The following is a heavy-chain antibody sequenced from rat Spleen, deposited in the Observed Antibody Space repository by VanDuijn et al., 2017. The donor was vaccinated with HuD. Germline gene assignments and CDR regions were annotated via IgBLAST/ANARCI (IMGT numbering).Heavy chain of an antibody. Sequence: QVQLQQSGAGLAKPGSSVKISCKASGYTFTSYYISWIKQTTGQGLEYIGYINTGSGGTNYNEKFKGKATLTVDKSSSTAFVQLSSLTPDDPAVYYCARRGFNSMDAWGQGASVTVSS. CDR2: INTGSGGT. D-gene: IGHD1-4*01. V-gene: IGHV1-43*01. CDR1: GYTFTSYY. J-gene: IGHJ4*01. CDR3: ARRGFNSMDA.